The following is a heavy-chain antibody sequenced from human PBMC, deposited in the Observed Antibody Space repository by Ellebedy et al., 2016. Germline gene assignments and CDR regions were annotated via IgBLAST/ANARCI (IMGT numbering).Heavy chain of an antibody. D-gene: IGHD6-19*01. Sequence: GESLKISCAASGFTFSDYAMHWVRQAPGKGPEWVAVIWSDGTKKYYTDSVRGRFTISRDTSKNTLDMQMDSLRAEDTAVYYCTRGGAVAGGFDYWGQGTLVTVSS. CDR3: TRGGAVAGGFDY. J-gene: IGHJ4*02. CDR1: GFTFSDYA. CDR2: IWSDGTKK. V-gene: IGHV3-33*01.